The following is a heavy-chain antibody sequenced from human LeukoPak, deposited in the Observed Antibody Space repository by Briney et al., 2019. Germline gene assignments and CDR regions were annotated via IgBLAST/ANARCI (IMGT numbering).Heavy chain of an antibody. CDR3: ARQGGNWDY. D-gene: IGHD2-21*01. V-gene: IGHV4-38-2*01. CDR2: IYHSGST. Sequence: SETLSLTCAVSGYSISSGYYWGWIRQPPGKGLEWIGSIYHSGSTYYNPSLKSRVTISVHTSKNQFSLKLSSVTAADTAVYYCARQGGNWDYWGQGTLVTVSS. J-gene: IGHJ4*02. CDR1: GYSISSGYY.